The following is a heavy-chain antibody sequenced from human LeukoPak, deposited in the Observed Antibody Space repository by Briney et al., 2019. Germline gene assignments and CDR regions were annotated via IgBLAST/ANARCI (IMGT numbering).Heavy chain of an antibody. CDR1: GYTFTNYG. V-gene: IGHV1-18*01. Sequence: ASVKVSCKASGYTFTNYGISWVRQAPGQGLEWVGWVSTYNDNTNYAQKFQGRVTMTTDTSTSTAYMELRGLRSDDTAIYYCARDLGYCTSDVCYRNWFDPWGQGTLVTVSS. CDR2: VSTYNDNT. CDR3: ARDLGYCTSDVCYRNWFDP. D-gene: IGHD2-8*01. J-gene: IGHJ5*02.